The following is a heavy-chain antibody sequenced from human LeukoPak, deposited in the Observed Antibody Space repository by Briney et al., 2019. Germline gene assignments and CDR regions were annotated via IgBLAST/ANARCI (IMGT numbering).Heavy chain of an antibody. CDR2: ISSSSSYI. J-gene: IGHJ4*02. CDR1: GFILNSYN. CDR3: ARSASGYFDY. Sequence: SGGSLRLSCAASGFILNSYNINWVRQAPGKGLEWVSSISSSSSYIYYADSVKGRFTISRDNAKNSLYLQMNSLRAEDTAVYYCARSASGYFDYWGQGSLVTVSS. V-gene: IGHV3-21*01. D-gene: IGHD3-10*01.